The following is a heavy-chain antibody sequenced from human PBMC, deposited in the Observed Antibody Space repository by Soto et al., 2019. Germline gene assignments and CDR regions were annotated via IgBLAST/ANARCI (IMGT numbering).Heavy chain of an antibody. CDR3: ARGPDGYYYYGMDV. V-gene: IGHV1-8*01. Sequence: QVQLVQSGADVKKPGASVKVSCKASGYTFTSYAINWVRPATGQGLEWMGWMNPNSGNTGYAQKFQGRVTMTRNTSRSTDYMELSSMRSEGTAVYYCARGPDGYYYYGMDVWGQGTTVTVSS. CDR2: MNPNSGNT. CDR1: GYTFTSYA. J-gene: IGHJ6*02.